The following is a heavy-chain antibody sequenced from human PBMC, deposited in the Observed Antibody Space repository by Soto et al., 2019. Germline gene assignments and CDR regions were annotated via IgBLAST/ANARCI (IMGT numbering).Heavy chain of an antibody. J-gene: IGHJ4*02. V-gene: IGHV3-13*01. CDR3: VRGDDGVFDY. CDR2: IGIAGDT. CDR1: GFAFSRHD. D-gene: IGHD4-17*01. Sequence: EVHLVASGGGLIQPGGSLRLSCAASGFAFSRHDMHWVRQPTGRGLEWVSSIGIAGDTHYSGSVKGRFTLSRENAKHSLYLLMTSLSAGDTAVYYCVRGDDGVFDYWGQGILVTVSS.